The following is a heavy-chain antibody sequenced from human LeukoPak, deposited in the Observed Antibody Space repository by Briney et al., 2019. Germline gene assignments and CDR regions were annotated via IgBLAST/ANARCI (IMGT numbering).Heavy chain of an antibody. CDR2: IIPIFGTP. CDR1: GGTFSSYA. CDR3: ARKQGYCSSTSCYSPFDY. J-gene: IGHJ6*04. Sequence: SVKVSCKASGGTFSSYAISWVRQAPGQGLEWMGGIIPIFGTPNYAQKFQGRVTITADESTSTAYMELSSLRSEDTAVYYCARKQGYCSSTSCYSPFDYWGKGTTVTVSS. V-gene: IGHV1-69*13. D-gene: IGHD2-2*01.